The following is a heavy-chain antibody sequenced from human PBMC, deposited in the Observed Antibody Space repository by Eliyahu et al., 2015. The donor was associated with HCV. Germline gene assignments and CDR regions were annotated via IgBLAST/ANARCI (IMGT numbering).Heavy chain of an antibody. CDR1: GFTFXDYY. CDR3: ARAPHSGSYPPAEYFQH. CDR2: ISSSSSYT. D-gene: IGHD1-26*01. V-gene: IGHV3-11*06. Sequence: QVQLVESGGGLVKPGGSLRLSCAASGFTFXDYYXSWIRQAPGKGLEWVSXISSSSSYTNYADSVKGRFTISRDNAKNSLYLQMNSLRAEDTAVYYCARAPHSGSYPPAEYFQHWGQGTLVTVSS. J-gene: IGHJ1*01.